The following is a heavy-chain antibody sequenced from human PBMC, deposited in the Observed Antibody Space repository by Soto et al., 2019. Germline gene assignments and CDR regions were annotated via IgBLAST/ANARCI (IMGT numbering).Heavy chain of an antibody. D-gene: IGHD1-26*01. J-gene: IGHJ4*02. CDR2: ISAYNGNT. CDR3: ARDLNGRWELLY. V-gene: IGHV1-18*04. Sequence: SVKVSCKASGYTFTSYGISWVRQAPGQGLEWMGWISAYNGNTNYAQKLQGRVTMTADTSTSTAYMELRSLRSDDTAVYYCARDLNGRWELLYWGQGTLVTVSS. CDR1: GYTFTSYG.